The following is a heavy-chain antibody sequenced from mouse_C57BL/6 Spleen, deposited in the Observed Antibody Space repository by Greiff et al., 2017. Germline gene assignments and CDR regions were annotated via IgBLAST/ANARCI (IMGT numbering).Heavy chain of an antibody. Sequence: QVQLQQPGAELVKPGASVKLSCKASGYTFTRYWMQWVKQRPGQGLEWIGEIDPSDSYTNYNQKFKGKATLTVDTSSSTAYMQLSSLTSEDSAVYYCARETTVVGGYWGQGTTLTVSS. D-gene: IGHD1-1*01. CDR2: IDPSDSYT. V-gene: IGHV1-50*01. CDR1: GYTFTRYW. CDR3: ARETTVVGGY. J-gene: IGHJ2*01.